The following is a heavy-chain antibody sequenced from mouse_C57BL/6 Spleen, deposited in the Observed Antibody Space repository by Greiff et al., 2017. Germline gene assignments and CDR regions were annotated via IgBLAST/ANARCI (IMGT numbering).Heavy chain of an antibody. CDR1: GYTFTSYW. CDR3: ARNYVSSYYFDY. D-gene: IGHD1-1*01. Sequence: QVQLQQSGAELVMPGASVKLSCKASGYTFTSYWMHWVKQRPGQGLEWIGEIDPSASYTNYNQKFKSKSTLTVDKTSSTAYMQLSSLTSEDSAVSYCARNYVSSYYFDYWGQGTTLTVSS. V-gene: IGHV1-69*01. J-gene: IGHJ2*01. CDR2: IDPSASYT.